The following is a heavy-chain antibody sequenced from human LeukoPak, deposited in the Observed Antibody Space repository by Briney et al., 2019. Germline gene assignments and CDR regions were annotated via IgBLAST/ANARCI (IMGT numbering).Heavy chain of an antibody. CDR3: ARAGYYYDACGPFDP. CDR1: GGSLSSYY. Sequence: SETLSLTCTVSGGSLSSYYWNWIRQPPGKKLEWIGYTHYSGTTNYNPSLKSRVTISQDMSKNQFSLKLSSVTAADTALYYCARAGYYYDACGPFDPWGQGILVTVSS. CDR2: THYSGTT. J-gene: IGHJ5*02. V-gene: IGHV4-59*01. D-gene: IGHD3-22*01.